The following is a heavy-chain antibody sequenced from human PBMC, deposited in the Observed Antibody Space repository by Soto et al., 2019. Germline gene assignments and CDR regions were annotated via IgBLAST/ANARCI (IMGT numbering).Heavy chain of an antibody. CDR2: INTNTGNP. CDR1: GYTFTSYA. CDR3: ARGEGIPIFGVVPSWLDP. D-gene: IGHD3-3*01. Sequence: ASVKVSCKASGYTFTSYAMNWVRQAPGQGLEWMGWINTNTGNPTYAQGFTGRFVFSLDTSVSTAYLQICSLKAEDTAVYYCARGEGIPIFGVVPSWLDPWGQGTLVTVSS. V-gene: IGHV7-4-1*01. J-gene: IGHJ5*02.